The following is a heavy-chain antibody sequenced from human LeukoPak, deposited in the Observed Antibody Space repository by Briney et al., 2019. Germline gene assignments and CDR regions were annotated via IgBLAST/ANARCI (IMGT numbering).Heavy chain of an antibody. Sequence: GGSLRLSCAASGFTFSDHYMDWVRQAPGKGLEWVGRTRNKANSYTTEYAASVKGRFTISRDDSKNSLYLQMNSLKTEDTAVYYCARNSGSYPKGAFDIWGQGTMVTVSS. D-gene: IGHD1-26*01. V-gene: IGHV3-72*01. J-gene: IGHJ3*02. CDR3: ARNSGSYPKGAFDI. CDR1: GFTFSDHY. CDR2: TRNKANSYTT.